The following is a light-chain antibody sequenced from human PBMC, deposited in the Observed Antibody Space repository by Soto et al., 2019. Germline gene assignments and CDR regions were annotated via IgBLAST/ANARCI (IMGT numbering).Light chain of an antibody. Sequence: QSALTQPASVSGSPGQSITISCTGTSSDVGGCNYVSWYQQHPGKAPKLMIHDVSNRPSGVSNRFSGSKSGNTASLTISGLQAEDEADYYCGSYTSTSTVFGGGTKLTVL. V-gene: IGLV2-14*03. CDR3: GSYTSTSTV. CDR1: SSDVGGCNY. CDR2: DVS. J-gene: IGLJ2*01.